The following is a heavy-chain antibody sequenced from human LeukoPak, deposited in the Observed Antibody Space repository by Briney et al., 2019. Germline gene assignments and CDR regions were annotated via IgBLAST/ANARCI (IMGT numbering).Heavy chain of an antibody. CDR2: ISGSGDNT. J-gene: IGHJ4*02. CDR3: ARLIAVARVLGY. Sequence: PGGSLRLSCAASGFAFSSYAMNWVRQAPGKGLEWVSTISGSGDNTYYADSVKGRFTISRDNSKNTLYLQMNSLRAEDTAVYYCARLIAVARVLGYWGQGTLVTVSS. V-gene: IGHV3-23*01. CDR1: GFAFSSYA. D-gene: IGHD6-19*01.